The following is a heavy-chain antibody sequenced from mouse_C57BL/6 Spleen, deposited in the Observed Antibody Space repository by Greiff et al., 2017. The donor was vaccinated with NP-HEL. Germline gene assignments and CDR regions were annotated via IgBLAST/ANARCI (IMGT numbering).Heavy chain of an antibody. CDR1: GYTFTSYT. CDR2: INPSSGYT. D-gene: IGHD3-2*02. J-gene: IGHJ4*01. V-gene: IGHV1-4*01. Sequence: VKLQESGAELARPGASVKMSCKASGYTFTSYTMHWVKQRPGQGLEWIGYINPSSGYTKYNQKFKDKATLTADKSSSTAYMQLSSLTSEDSAVYYCARGSSGYEDYAMDYWGQGTSVTVSS. CDR3: ARGSSGYEDYAMDY.